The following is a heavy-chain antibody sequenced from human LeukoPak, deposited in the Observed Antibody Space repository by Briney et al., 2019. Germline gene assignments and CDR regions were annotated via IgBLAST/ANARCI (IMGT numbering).Heavy chain of an antibody. CDR1: GFTFSSYE. CDR3: ARRGYPDSSGYDY. CDR2: ISSSGSTI. D-gene: IGHD3-22*01. V-gene: IGHV3-48*03. Sequence: PGGSLRLSCAASGFTFSSYEMNWVRQAPGKGLEWVSYISSSGSTIYYADSVKGRFTISRDNAKNSLYLQMNSLRAEDTAVYYCARRGYPDSSGYDYWGQGTLVTVSS. J-gene: IGHJ4*02.